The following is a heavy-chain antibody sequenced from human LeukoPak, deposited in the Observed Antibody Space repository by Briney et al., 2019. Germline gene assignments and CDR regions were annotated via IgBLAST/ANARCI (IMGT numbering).Heavy chain of an antibody. J-gene: IGHJ6*02. CDR2: IKEDGSEK. CDR1: GFTFSSYW. CDR3: VSEGYNYSGMDV. V-gene: IGHV3-7*01. Sequence: GGSLRLSCAAAGFTFSSYWMSWVRKAPGKGLEWVANIKEDGSEKDYVDSVKGRFTISRDNAKNSLYLQMNSLIFEDTAVYYCVSEGYNYSGMDVWGQGTTVTVSS.